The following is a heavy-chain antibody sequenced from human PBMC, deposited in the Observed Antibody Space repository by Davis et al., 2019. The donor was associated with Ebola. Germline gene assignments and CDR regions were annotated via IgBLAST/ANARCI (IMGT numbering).Heavy chain of an antibody. J-gene: IGHJ4*02. V-gene: IGHV1-18*01. Sequence: AASVKVSCKASGYTFTSYGISWVRQAPGQGLEWMGWISAYNGNTNYAQKLQGRVTMTTDTSTSTAYMELRSLRSDDTAVYYCARGAYNWNYGSFDYWGQGTLVTVSS. CDR1: GYTFTSYG. D-gene: IGHD1-7*01. CDR3: ARGAYNWNYGSFDY. CDR2: ISAYNGNT.